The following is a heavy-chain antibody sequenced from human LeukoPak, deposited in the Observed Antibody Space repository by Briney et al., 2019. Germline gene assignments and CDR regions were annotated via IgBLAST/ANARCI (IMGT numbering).Heavy chain of an antibody. D-gene: IGHD5-24*01. CDR2: IHPSGTGT. Sequence: EASVKVSCKASGYTITNNYMHWVRQAPGQGLEWMGVIHPSGTGTSYAQKFQGRITMSRDTSTSTVYMELSSLRSEDTAFYYCATDHPMANTAWWFDPWGQGTLVTVSS. CDR1: GYTITNNY. V-gene: IGHV1-46*01. CDR3: ATDHPMANTAWWFDP. J-gene: IGHJ5*02.